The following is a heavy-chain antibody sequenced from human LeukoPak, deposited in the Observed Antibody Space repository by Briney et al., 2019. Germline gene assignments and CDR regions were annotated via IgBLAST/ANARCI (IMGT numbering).Heavy chain of an antibody. V-gene: IGHV4-39*01. CDR3: ARRAVVPAAVSYFDN. CDR1: GGSISSSSYY. J-gene: IGHJ4*02. D-gene: IGHD2-2*01. CDR2: IYYTGTT. Sequence: SETLSLTCTVSGGSISSSSYYWGWIRQPPGKGLEWIGSIYYTGTTYYSPSLNSRITISMDTSKNQFSLRLASVTAADTALYYCARRAVVPAAVSYFDNWGQGTLVTVSS.